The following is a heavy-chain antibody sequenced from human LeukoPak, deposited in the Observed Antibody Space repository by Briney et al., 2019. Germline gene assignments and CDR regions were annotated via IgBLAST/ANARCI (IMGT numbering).Heavy chain of an antibody. CDR3: ARIYPIIGYCSSTSCPASFDI. CDR1: GDSISTTIYY. J-gene: IGHJ3*02. D-gene: IGHD2-2*01. CDR2: IYYSGST. Sequence: SETLSLTCTVSGDSISTTIYYWGWIRQPPGRGLECIGSIYYSGSTYYNPSLKSRATILVDTSRNQFSLKLSSVTAADTAVYYCARIYPIIGYCSSTSCPASFDIWGQGQWSPSLQ. V-gene: IGHV4-39*07.